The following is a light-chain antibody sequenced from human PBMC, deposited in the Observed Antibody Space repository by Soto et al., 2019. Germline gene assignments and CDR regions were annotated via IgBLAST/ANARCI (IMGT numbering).Light chain of an antibody. CDR1: QSVASSY. CDR2: GAS. V-gene: IGKV3-20*01. J-gene: IGKJ1*01. Sequence: EIVLTQAPGTLSLSPGERATLSCRASQSVASSYLAWYRQRPGQPPRLLIYGASSRATGIPDRFSGSGSGTDFTLTISRLEPVDFAVYYCQQYGNSPRTFGQGTKVEIK. CDR3: QQYGNSPRT.